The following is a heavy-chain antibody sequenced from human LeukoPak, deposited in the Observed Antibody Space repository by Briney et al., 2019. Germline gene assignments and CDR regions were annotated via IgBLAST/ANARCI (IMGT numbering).Heavy chain of an antibody. CDR2: ISYDGSNK. V-gene: IGHV3-30*18. Sequence: GRSLRLSCAASGFTFSTYGMHWVRQAPGKGLEWVAVISYDGSNKYYADSVKGRFTISRDNSKNTLYLQMNNLRAEDTAVYYCAKDPGYGSYYYGMDVWGQGTTVTVSS. J-gene: IGHJ6*02. CDR3: AKDPGYGSYYYGMDV. CDR1: GFTFSTYG. D-gene: IGHD3-10*01.